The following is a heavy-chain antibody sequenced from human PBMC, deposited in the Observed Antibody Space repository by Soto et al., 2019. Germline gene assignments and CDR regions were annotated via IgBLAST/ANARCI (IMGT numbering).Heavy chain of an antibody. Sequence: GGSLRLSCAASGFTFSGYWMSWVRQAPGKGLEWVANIKQDGSEKYYVDSVKGRFTISRDNAKNSLYLQMNSLRAEDTAVYYCARARAVTKYWGQGTLVTSPQ. CDR1: GFTFSGYW. D-gene: IGHD4-17*01. V-gene: IGHV3-7*03. CDR3: ARARAVTKY. CDR2: IKQDGSEK. J-gene: IGHJ4*02.